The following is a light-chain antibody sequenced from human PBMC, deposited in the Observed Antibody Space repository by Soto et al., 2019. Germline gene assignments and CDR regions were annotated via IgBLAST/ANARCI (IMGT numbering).Light chain of an antibody. Sequence: QSALTQPPSLSGTPGQRVTISCSGSSSNIAGNTVHWYQHLPGKAPKLLIYINDQRPSGVPGRFSASTSGTSASLAISGLQSDDEADYYCATWDDDLNAAVFGGGTQLTVL. CDR3: ATWDDDLNAAV. CDR1: SSNIAGNT. J-gene: IGLJ7*01. CDR2: IND. V-gene: IGLV1-44*01.